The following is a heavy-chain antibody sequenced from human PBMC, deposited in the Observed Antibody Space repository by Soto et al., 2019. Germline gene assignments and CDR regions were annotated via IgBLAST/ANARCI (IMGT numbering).Heavy chain of an antibody. CDR1: GYTFTSYY. CDR2: MNPNSGNT. V-gene: IGHV1-8*01. J-gene: IGHJ6*03. CDR3: ARGPARLAIFGVVNYYYYYMDG. Sequence: ASVKVSCKASGYTFTSYYINWVRQATGQGLEWMGWMNPNSGNTGYAQKFQGRVTMTRNTSISTAYMELSSLRSEDTAVYYCARGPARLAIFGVVNYYYYYMDGWGKGTTVTVSS. D-gene: IGHD3-3*01.